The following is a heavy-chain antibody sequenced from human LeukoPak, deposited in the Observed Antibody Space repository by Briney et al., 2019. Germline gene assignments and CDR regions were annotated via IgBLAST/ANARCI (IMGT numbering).Heavy chain of an antibody. CDR3: ARDASHFDSSGYFHNYYYGMDV. V-gene: IGHV3-48*03. CDR2: IGNDGRMM. J-gene: IGHJ6*02. Sequence: TGGSLRLSCAASGFTLRRHPMNWVRQAPGKGLEWVSYIGNDGRMMYYADSVKGRFTISRDSAKNSLYLQMNSLGADDTAVYYCARDASHFDSSGYFHNYYYGMDVWGQGTTVTVSS. D-gene: IGHD3-22*01. CDR1: GFTLRRHP.